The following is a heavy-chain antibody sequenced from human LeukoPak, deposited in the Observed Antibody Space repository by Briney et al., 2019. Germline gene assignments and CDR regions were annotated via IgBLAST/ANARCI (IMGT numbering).Heavy chain of an antibody. Sequence: GESLRLSCAASGFTVSSYCMTWVRQAPGKGLEWVSVIYSGGTTYYADSVKGRFTISRDNSKNTLYLQMNSLRAEDTAVYYCARERGTTTSDIYFDYWGQGTLVTVSS. V-gene: IGHV3-53*01. CDR1: GFTVSSYC. CDR2: IYSGGTT. J-gene: IGHJ4*02. CDR3: ARERGTTTSDIYFDY. D-gene: IGHD1-26*01.